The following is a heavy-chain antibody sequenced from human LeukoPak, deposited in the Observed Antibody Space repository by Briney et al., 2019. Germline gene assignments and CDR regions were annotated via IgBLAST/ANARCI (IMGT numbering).Heavy chain of an antibody. D-gene: IGHD4-17*01. CDR1: GFTFSSYS. Sequence: GGSLRLSCAASGFTFSSYSMNWVRQAPGKGVEWVSSISSSSSDIYYADSVKGRFTISRDNAKNSLYLQMNSLRAEDTAVYYCARDSDYGDYGDFDYWGQGTLVTVSS. J-gene: IGHJ4*02. CDR3: ARDSDYGDYGDFDY. CDR2: ISSSSSDI. V-gene: IGHV3-21*01.